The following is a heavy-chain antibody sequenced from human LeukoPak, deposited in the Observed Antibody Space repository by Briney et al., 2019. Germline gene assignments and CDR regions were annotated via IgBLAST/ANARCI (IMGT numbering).Heavy chain of an antibody. CDR3: ARDAVDTANAV. J-gene: IGHJ6*02. D-gene: IGHD5-18*01. CDR2: INSDGSIT. Sequence: GGSLRLSCAASGFTFTTYWMHWVRQAPGKGLVWVSHINSDGSITSYADSVKGRFTISRDNAKNTLYLQMNSLRAEDTAVYCCARDAVDTANAVWGQGTTVTVSS. CDR1: GFTFTTYW. V-gene: IGHV3-74*01.